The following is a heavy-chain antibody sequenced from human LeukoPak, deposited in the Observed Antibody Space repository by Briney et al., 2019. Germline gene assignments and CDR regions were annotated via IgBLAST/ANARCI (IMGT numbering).Heavy chain of an antibody. CDR2: ISYDGSNK. D-gene: IGHD3-22*01. V-gene: IGHV3-30*04. CDR1: GFTFSSYA. J-gene: IGHJ4*02. Sequence: PGGSLRLSCAASGFTFSSYAMHWVRQAPGKGLEWVAVISYDGSNKYYADSVKGRFTISRDNSKNTLYLQMNSLRAEDTAVYYCARGDSSGYYSDYFDYWGQGTLVTVSS. CDR3: ARGDSSGYYSDYFDY.